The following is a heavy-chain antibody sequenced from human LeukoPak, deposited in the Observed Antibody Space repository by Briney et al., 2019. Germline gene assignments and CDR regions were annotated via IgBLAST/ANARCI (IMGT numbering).Heavy chain of an antibody. Sequence: ASVKVSCKASGYTFTSYDINWVRQAPGQGLGWMGWINTNTGNPTYAQGFTGRFVFSLDTSVSTAYLQISSLKAEDTAVYYCATAYCGGDCWDLDYWGQGTLVTVSS. CDR1: GYTFTSYD. CDR2: INTNTGNP. V-gene: IGHV7-4-1*02. J-gene: IGHJ4*02. CDR3: ATAYCGGDCWDLDY. D-gene: IGHD2-21*02.